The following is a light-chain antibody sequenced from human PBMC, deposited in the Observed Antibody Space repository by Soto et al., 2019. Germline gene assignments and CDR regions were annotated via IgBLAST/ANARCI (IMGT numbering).Light chain of an antibody. CDR1: QGISNF. CDR3: QQSYSTPIT. V-gene: IGKV1-39*01. J-gene: IGKJ5*01. CDR2: AAS. Sequence: DIQMTQSPVSLAASVGDRVTITCRASQGISNFLNWYQQKPGKAPKVLIQAASSLQSGVPSRFSGSGSWTDFTLTISSLQPEDFGIYYCQQSYSTPITFGQGTLLEI.